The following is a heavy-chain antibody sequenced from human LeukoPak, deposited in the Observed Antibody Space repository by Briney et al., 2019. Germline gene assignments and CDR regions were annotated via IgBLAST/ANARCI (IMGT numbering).Heavy chain of an antibody. J-gene: IGHJ4*02. V-gene: IGHV1-2*02. CDR1: GYTFTGYY. Sequence: GASVKVSCKSSGYTFTGYYMHWVRQAPGQGLVWVGCINPNSCGTNYAQKFQGRVTMTRDTSNSTAYRELSRLRSGDTSVFYCARATDFDYVWGSYFDYWGQGTLVTVSS. CDR3: ARATDFDYVWGSYFDY. CDR2: INPNSCGT. D-gene: IGHD3-16*01.